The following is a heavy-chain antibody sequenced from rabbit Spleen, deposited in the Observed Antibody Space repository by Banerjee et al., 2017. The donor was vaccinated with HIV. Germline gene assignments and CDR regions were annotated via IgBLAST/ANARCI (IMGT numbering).Heavy chain of an antibody. J-gene: IGHJ4*01. Sequence: QSLEESGGDLVKPGGTLTLTCTASGFSFSSSNYMCWVRQAPGKGLEWIGCIYAGSSGRVYYASWAKGRFSISRENAQNTVFLQMTSLTAADTATYFCARDGAGGSYFALWGPGTLVTVS. CDR1: GFSFSSSNY. CDR3: ARDGAGGSYFAL. D-gene: IGHD8-1*01. CDR2: IYAGSSGRV. V-gene: IGHV1S40*01.